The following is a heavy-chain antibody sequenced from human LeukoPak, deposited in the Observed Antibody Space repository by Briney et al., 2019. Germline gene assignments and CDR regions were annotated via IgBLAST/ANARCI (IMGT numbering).Heavy chain of an antibody. V-gene: IGHV4-39*07. CDR1: GGSISSSSCY. Sequence: SETLSLTGTVSGGSISSSSCYWGWIRQPPGKGLEWIGSIYYSGSTYYNPSLKSRVTISVDTSKNQFSLKLSSVTAAVTAVHYCARDAHAIYGSEDRVRKFDYWGQGTLVTVSS. D-gene: IGHD3-10*01. CDR2: IYYSGST. CDR3: ARDAHAIYGSEDRVRKFDY. J-gene: IGHJ4*02.